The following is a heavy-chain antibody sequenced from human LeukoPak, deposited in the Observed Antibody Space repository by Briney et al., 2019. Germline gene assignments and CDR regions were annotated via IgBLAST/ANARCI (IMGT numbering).Heavy chain of an antibody. CDR1: GGSISSSSYY. J-gene: IGHJ4*02. CDR3: ARGTGYSGQFFDY. V-gene: IGHV4-39*07. Sequence: SETLSLTCTVSGGSISSSSYYWGWIRQPPGKGLEWIGSIYYSGSTYNNPSLKSRVTISVDTSKNQFSLKLSSVTAADTAVYYCARGTGYSGQFFDYWGQGTLVTVSS. CDR2: IYYSGST. D-gene: IGHD5-12*01.